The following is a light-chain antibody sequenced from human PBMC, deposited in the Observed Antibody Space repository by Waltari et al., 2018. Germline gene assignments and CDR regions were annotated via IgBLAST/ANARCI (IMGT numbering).Light chain of an antibody. Sequence: SLELTQPPSVSVSPGQTATITCSGDRLGNKFTSWYQQRPGQSPVLVIHHDIRRPSGIPERFSGSISGDTATLTSSGAQAVDEADYYCQAGDSSTYVVFGAGTKLTVL. V-gene: IGLV3-1*01. CDR1: RLGNKF. CDR2: HDI. CDR3: QAGDSSTYVV. J-gene: IGLJ2*01.